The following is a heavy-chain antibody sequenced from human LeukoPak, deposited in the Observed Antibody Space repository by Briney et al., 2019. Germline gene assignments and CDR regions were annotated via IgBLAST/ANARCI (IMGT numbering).Heavy chain of an antibody. D-gene: IGHD6-19*01. V-gene: IGHV3-21*01. Sequence: GGSLRLSCAASGFTFSSYSMNWVRQAPGKGLEWVSSISISSSYIYYADSVKGRFTISRDNAKNSLYLQMNSLRAEDTAVYYCARDPDRYSSGWYFDPWGQGTLVTVSS. J-gene: IGHJ5*02. CDR3: ARDPDRYSSGWYFDP. CDR1: GFTFSSYS. CDR2: ISISSSYI.